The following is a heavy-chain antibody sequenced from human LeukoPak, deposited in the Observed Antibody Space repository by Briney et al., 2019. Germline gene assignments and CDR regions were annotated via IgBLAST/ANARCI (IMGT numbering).Heavy chain of an antibody. CDR3: ARDQSMGSPLYYYYYGMDV. Sequence: PGGSLRLSCAASGFTFSSYAMHWVRQAPGKGLEWVAVISYDGSNKYYADSVKGRFTISRDNSKNTLYLQMNSLRAEDTAVYYCARDQSMGSPLYYYYYGMDVWGQGTTVTVSS. CDR2: ISYDGSNK. CDR1: GFTFSSYA. D-gene: IGHD1-26*01. V-gene: IGHV3-30-3*01. J-gene: IGHJ6*02.